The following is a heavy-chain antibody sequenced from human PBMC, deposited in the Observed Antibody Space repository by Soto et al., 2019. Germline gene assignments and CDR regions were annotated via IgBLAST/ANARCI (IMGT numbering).Heavy chain of an antibody. CDR3: ARLGEPAVKAFDI. Sequence: SETLSLTCTVSGASVSDYYWNWIRQPPGKGLEWIGYIHYTGSSNYNPSLKSRVTMSVDTSKNQFSLWMTSVTAADTAVYYCARLGEPAVKAFDIWGQGTMVTVSS. CDR2: IHYTGSS. CDR1: GASVSDYY. D-gene: IGHD2-21*01. J-gene: IGHJ3*02. V-gene: IGHV4-59*02.